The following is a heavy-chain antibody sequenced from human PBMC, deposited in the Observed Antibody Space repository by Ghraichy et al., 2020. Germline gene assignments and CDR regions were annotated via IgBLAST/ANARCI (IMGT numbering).Heavy chain of an antibody. J-gene: IGHJ4*02. CDR1: GGSFSGYY. CDR3: ARDRGVRGADY. Sequence: TLSLTCAVYGGSFSGYYWSWIRQPPGKGLEWIGEINHSGSTNYNPSLKSRVTISVDTSKNQFSLKLSSLTAADTAVYYCARDRGVRGADYWGQGTLVTVSS. V-gene: IGHV4-34*01. D-gene: IGHD3-10*01. CDR2: INHSGST.